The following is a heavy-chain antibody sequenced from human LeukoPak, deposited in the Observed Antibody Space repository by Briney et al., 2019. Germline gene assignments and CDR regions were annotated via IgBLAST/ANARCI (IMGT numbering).Heavy chain of an antibody. Sequence: GGSLRLSCAASGFTFSSYSMNWVRQAPGKGLDWVSSISSSSSYIYYADSVKGRFTISRDNAKNSLYLQMNSLRAEDTAVYYCARVLGYDILTGYLYYFDYWGQGTLVTVSS. CDR3: ARVLGYDILTGYLYYFDY. CDR1: GFTFSSYS. V-gene: IGHV3-21*01. J-gene: IGHJ4*02. D-gene: IGHD3-9*01. CDR2: ISSSSSYI.